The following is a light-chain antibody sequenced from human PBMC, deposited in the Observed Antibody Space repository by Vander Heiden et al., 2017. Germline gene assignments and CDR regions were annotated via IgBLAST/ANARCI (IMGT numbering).Light chain of an antibody. V-gene: IGKV1-5*01. Sequence: IQMTQSPSTLSASIGDRVTITCRASESISSWLAWYQQKAGKAPKLLIYDASTLESGVTSRFSGSGSATEFTLTISSLQPDDFATYCCQQYRSHRTFGQGTKVEIK. CDR3: QQYRSHRT. J-gene: IGKJ1*01. CDR1: ESISSW. CDR2: DAS.